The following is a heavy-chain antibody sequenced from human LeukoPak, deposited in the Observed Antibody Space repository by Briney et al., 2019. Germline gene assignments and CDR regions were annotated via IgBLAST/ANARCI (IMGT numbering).Heavy chain of an antibody. CDR2: IYRSGST. Sequence: PSETLSLTCAVSGYTISSGYYWGWIRQPPGKGLEWIGSIYRSGSTYYNPSLKSRVTISVDTSKNQFSLKLSSVTAADTAVYYCARHSRVSYYFDYWGQGTLVTVSS. CDR1: GYTISSGYY. V-gene: IGHV4-38-2*01. CDR3: ARHSRVSYYFDY. J-gene: IGHJ4*02.